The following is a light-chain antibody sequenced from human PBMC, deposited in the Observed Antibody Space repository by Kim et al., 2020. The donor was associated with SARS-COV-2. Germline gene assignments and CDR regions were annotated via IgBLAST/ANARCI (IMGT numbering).Light chain of an antibody. J-gene: IGLJ3*02. CDR1: SGSIASNY. V-gene: IGLV6-57*04. CDR3: QSYDSSTWV. CDR2: EDN. Sequence: NFRLTQPHSVSESPGKTVTISCTRSSGSIASNYVQWYQQRPGSAPTTVIYEDNQRPSGVPDRFSGSIDSSSNSASLTISGLKTEDEADYYCQSYDSSTWVFGGGTQLTVL.